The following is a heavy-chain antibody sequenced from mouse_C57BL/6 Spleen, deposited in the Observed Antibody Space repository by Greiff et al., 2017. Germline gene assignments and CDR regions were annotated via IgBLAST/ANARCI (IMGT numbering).Heavy chain of an antibody. CDR1: GYTFTGYW. J-gene: IGHJ4*01. CDR3: ARAVYYAMDY. CDR2: ILPGSGST. Sequence: QVQLQQSGAELMKPGASVKLSCKATGYTFTGYWIEWVKQRPGHGLEWIGEILPGSGSTNYNDKFKGKATFTADTSSNTAYMQLSSLTTEDSAIYYCARAVYYAMDYWGQGTSVTVSS. V-gene: IGHV1-9*01.